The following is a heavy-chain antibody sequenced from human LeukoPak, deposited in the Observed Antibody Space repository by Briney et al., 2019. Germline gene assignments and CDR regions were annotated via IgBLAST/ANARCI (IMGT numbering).Heavy chain of an antibody. CDR3: AGGALISRTRGYSYGYDY. Sequence: SETLSLTCAVYGGSFSGYYWSWIRQPPGKGLEWIGEINHSGSTNYNPSLKSRVTISVDTSKNQFSLKLSSVTAADTAVYYCAGGALISRTRGYSYGYDYWGQGTLVTVSS. CDR1: GGSFSGYY. D-gene: IGHD5-18*01. CDR2: INHSGST. V-gene: IGHV4-34*01. J-gene: IGHJ4*02.